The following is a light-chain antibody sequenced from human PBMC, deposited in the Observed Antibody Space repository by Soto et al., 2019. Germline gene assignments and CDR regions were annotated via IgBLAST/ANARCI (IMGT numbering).Light chain of an antibody. Sequence: QSVLTQPRSVSGSPGQSVTISCTGTSSDVGGYNYVSWYQQHPDKAPKLMIYDVSKRPSGVPDRFSGSKSGNTASLTISGLQAEDEADYYCCSYAGSYSLYVFGGGTKLTVL. CDR1: SSDVGGYNY. CDR2: DVS. V-gene: IGLV2-11*01. CDR3: CSYAGSYSLYV. J-gene: IGLJ1*01.